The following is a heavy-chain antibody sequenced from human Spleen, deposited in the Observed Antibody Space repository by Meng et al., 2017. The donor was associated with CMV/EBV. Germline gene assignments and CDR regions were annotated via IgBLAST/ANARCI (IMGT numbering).Heavy chain of an antibody. V-gene: IGHV4-39*07. CDR1: GGAISSSSYY. CDR2: IYYSGST. Sequence: GSLRLSCTVSGGAISSSSYYWGWIRQPPGKGLEWIGSIYYSGSTYYNPSLTSRVTISVDTSKNQFSLKLNSVTAADTAVYYCARGRFRPRPDYYYYYGMDVWGQGTTVTVSS. CDR3: ARGRFRPRPDYYYYYGMDV. J-gene: IGHJ6*02.